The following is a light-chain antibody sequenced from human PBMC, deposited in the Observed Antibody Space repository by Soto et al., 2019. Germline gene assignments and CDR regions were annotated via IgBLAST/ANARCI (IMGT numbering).Light chain of an antibody. V-gene: IGLV2-14*01. CDR3: SSYTNYITPV. CDR1: SSDVGGYNY. Sequence: QSVLTQPASVSGSPGQSITISCTGTSSDVGGYNYGSWYQQYPGKAPKLMIYDVSNRPSGVSNRFSGSKSGNTASLTISGLQAEDEADYYCSSYTNYITPVFGTGTKVTVL. CDR2: DVS. J-gene: IGLJ1*01.